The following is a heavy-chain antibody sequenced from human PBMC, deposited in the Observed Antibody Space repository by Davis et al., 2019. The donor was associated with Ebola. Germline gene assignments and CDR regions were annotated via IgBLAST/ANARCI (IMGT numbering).Heavy chain of an antibody. Sequence: PSETLSLTCAVSGGSVSSSDYYWAWIRQPPGKGLEWIGSLYYDGSTYYNPSLKTRVTMFIDTSKNQFSLNLNSVTAADSAVYYCASQILQGGFIFSHWFDPWGQGTLVTVSS. CDR3: ASQILQGGFIFSHWFDP. CDR1: GGSVSSSDYY. J-gene: IGHJ5*02. CDR2: LYYDGST. V-gene: IGHV4-39*01. D-gene: IGHD3-10*01.